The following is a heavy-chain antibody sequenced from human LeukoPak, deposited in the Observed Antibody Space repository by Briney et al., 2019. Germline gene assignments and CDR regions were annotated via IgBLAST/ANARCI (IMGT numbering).Heavy chain of an antibody. CDR2: INPNSGDT. Sequence: GASVKVSCKASGYTFTGYYMHWVRQAPGQGLEWMGWINPNSGDTKYAQKFQGRVTMTRDTSISAAYMELSRLRSDDTAVYYCARAEQQLVLAVDYWGQGTLVTVSS. V-gene: IGHV1-2*02. CDR3: ARAEQQLVLAVDY. J-gene: IGHJ4*02. D-gene: IGHD6-13*01. CDR1: GYTFTGYY.